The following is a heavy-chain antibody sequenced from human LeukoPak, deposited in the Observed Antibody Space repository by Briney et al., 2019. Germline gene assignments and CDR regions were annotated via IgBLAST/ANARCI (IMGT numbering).Heavy chain of an antibody. CDR1: GSTFTSSA. CDR3: AAYYYDSSGQYYFDY. Sequence: SVKVSCKASGSTFTSSAMQWMRQARGQRLEWIAWIVVGSGNTNYAQKFQETVTITRDMSTSTAYMELSRLRSEDTVVYYCAAYYYDSSGQYYFDYWGQGTLVTVSS. J-gene: IGHJ4*02. V-gene: IGHV1-58*02. CDR2: IVVGSGNT. D-gene: IGHD3-22*01.